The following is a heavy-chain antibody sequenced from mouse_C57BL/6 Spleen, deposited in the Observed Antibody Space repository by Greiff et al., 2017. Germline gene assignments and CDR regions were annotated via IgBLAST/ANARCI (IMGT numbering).Heavy chain of an antibody. CDR1: GYTFTSYW. V-gene: IGHV1-69*01. J-gene: IGHJ3*01. CDR3: AEGDGLRRFAY. D-gene: IGHD2-4*01. Sequence: VQLQQPGAELVMPGASVKLSCKASGYTFTSYWMHWVKQRPGQGLEWIGEIDPSDSYTNYNQKFKGKSTLTVDKSSSTAYMQLSSLTSEDSAVYYCAEGDGLRRFAYWGQGTLVTVSA. CDR2: IDPSDSYT.